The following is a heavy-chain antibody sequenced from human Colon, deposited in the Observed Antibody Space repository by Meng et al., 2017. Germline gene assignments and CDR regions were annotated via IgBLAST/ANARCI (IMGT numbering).Heavy chain of an antibody. CDR1: GGSIKSGGYH. V-gene: IGHV4-31*03. D-gene: IGHD4-17*01. CDR2: MSDSGTT. CDR3: ARDTLYGTDY. J-gene: IGHJ4*02. Sequence: QVHLHESGPGRGRPSADLSLVCTVSGGSIKSGGYHWSWVRQHPGKGLEYIGFMSDSGTTDYNPSLRSRVSISEIGSSKNQFSLTLRSVTAADTATYFCARDTLYGTDYWGQGGLVTVSS.